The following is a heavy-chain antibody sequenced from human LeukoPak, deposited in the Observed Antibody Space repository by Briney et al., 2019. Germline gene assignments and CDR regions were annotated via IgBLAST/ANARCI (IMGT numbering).Heavy chain of an antibody. D-gene: IGHD3-3*01. V-gene: IGHV1-8*01. Sequence: ASVKVSCKASGYTFTSYDINWVRQAPGQGLEWMGWMDPNSGNPGYAQKFQGRVTMTRNTSIRTVYMELSGLRSEDTAVYYCARVWSGASFDYWGQGTLVTVSS. J-gene: IGHJ4*02. CDR3: ARVWSGASFDY. CDR2: MDPNSGNP. CDR1: GYTFTSYD.